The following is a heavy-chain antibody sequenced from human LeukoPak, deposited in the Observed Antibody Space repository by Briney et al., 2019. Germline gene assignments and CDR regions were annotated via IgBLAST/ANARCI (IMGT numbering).Heavy chain of an antibody. CDR2: INHSGST. V-gene: IGHV4-34*01. CDR3: ARGGSSGYYDAFDI. J-gene: IGHJ3*02. Sequence: PSETLSLTCAVYGGSFSGYYWSWIRQPPGKGLEWIGEINHSGSTNYNPSLKSRVTISVDTSKNQFSLKLSSVTAADTAVYYWARGGSSGYYDAFDIWGQGTMVTVSS. CDR1: GGSFSGYY. D-gene: IGHD3-22*01.